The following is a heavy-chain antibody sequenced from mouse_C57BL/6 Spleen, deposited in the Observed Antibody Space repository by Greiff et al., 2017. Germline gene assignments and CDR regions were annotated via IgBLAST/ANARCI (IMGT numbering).Heavy chain of an antibody. J-gene: IGHJ4*01. V-gene: IGHV1-7*01. CDR2: INPSSGYT. CDR3: ARNYDYDDYAMDY. D-gene: IGHD2-4*01. CDR1: GYTFTSYW. Sequence: QVQLQQSGAELAKPGASVKLSCKASGYTFTSYWMHWVKQRPGQGLEWIGYINPSSGYTKSNQKFKDKATLTADKSSSTAYMQLSSLTYEDAAVYYCARNYDYDDYAMDYWGQGTSVTVSS.